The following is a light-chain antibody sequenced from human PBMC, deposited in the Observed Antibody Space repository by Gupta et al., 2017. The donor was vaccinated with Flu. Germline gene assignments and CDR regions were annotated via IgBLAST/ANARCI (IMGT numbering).Light chain of an antibody. CDR3: WLSYSGAVV. CDR1: TGAVTSGHS. V-gene: IGLV7-46*01. J-gene: IGLJ2*01. CDR2: DTS. Sequence: QAVVTQEPSLPVSPGGTVTLTCGSSTGAVTSGHSPYGFQQKPGQDHRKLIYDTSNTPAWTPARFSGSLLGGKAALTLSGAQSEDEDEYYCWLSYSGAVVFGGGTKLTVL.